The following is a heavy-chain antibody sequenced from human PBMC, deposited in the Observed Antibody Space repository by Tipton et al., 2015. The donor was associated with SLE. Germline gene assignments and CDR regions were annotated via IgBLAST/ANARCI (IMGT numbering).Heavy chain of an antibody. D-gene: IGHD2-2*01. V-gene: IGHV1-2*02. CDR2: INPNSGGT. CDR3: ARERGRDCSSTSCSLHY. Sequence: QSGPEVKKPGASVKASCKASGYTFTGYYMHWVRQAPGQGLEWMGWINPNSGGTNYAQKFQGRVTMTRDTSISTAYMELSRLRSDDTAVYYCARERGRDCSSTSCSLHYWGQGTLVTVSS. J-gene: IGHJ4*02. CDR1: GYTFTGYY.